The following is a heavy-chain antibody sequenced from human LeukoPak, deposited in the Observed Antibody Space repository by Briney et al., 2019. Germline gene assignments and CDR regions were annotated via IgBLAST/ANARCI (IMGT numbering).Heavy chain of an antibody. CDR1: GGSFSGYY. Sequence: KPSETLPLTCGVSGGSFSGYYWTWIRQLPGKGLEWMGEINHSGNTIYNPSLKSRVIISIDTLKNQISLNMRSVTAADTAVYYCARGRNWETFYHYCMDVWGNGTTVTVSS. CDR3: ARGRNWETFYHYCMDV. V-gene: IGHV4-34*01. D-gene: IGHD1-14*01. J-gene: IGHJ6*03. CDR2: INHSGNT.